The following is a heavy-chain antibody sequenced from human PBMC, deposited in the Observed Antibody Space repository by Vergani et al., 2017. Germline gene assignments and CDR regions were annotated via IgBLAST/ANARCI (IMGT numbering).Heavy chain of an antibody. CDR3: ARHRGWGLVVVAATPWYYYYGMDV. CDR1: GYSFTSYW. CDR2: IYPGDSDT. Sequence: EVQLVQSGAEVKKPGESLKISCKGYGYSFTSYWIGWVRQMPGKGLEWMGIIYPGDSDTRYSPSFQGQVTISADKSISTAYLQWSSLKASDTAMYYCARHRGWGLVVVAATPWYYYYGMDVWGQGTTVTVSS. J-gene: IGHJ6*02. D-gene: IGHD2-15*01. V-gene: IGHV5-51*01.